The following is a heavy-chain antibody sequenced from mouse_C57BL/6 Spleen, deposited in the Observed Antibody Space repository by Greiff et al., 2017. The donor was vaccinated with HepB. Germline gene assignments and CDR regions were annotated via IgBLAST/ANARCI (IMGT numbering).Heavy chain of an antibody. CDR2: IYPGDGDT. CDR1: GYAFSSYW. D-gene: IGHD1-1*01. Sequence: QVQLKQSGAELVKPGASVKISCKASGYAFSSYWMNWVKQRPGKGLEWIGQIYPGDGDTNYNGKFKGKATLTADKSSSTAYMQLSSLTSEDSAVYFCARRRNYYGSNAMDYWGQGTSVTVSS. CDR3: ARRRNYYGSNAMDY. V-gene: IGHV1-80*01. J-gene: IGHJ4*01.